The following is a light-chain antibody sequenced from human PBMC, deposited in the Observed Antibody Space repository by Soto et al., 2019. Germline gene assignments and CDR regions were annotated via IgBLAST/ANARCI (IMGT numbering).Light chain of an antibody. CDR2: TDY. J-gene: IGLJ1*01. CDR3: SSYAGSNNYV. Sequence: QSVLTQPPSVSGTPGQRVTISCSGGSSNIGTYTVNWYQQLPETAPKLLIYTDYQRPSGVPDRFSGSKSGTSASLAISGLQSEDEADYYCSSYAGSNNYVFGTGTKLTVL. CDR1: SSNIGTYT. V-gene: IGLV1-44*01.